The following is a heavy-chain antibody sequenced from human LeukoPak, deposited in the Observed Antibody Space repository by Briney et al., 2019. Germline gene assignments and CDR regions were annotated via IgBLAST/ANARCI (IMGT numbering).Heavy chain of an antibody. J-gene: IGHJ4*02. CDR2: IKEDGSVK. CDR1: GFTFSTFW. D-gene: IGHD1-1*01. CDR3: ARERGAATGTVSLDS. V-gene: IGHV3-7*01. Sequence: GGSLRLSCAVSGFTFSTFWMSWVRQAPGKGLERVANIKEDGSVKYYLDSVKGRFTISRDNAKSSLYLQMNSLRAEDTAVYYCARERGAATGTVSLDSWGQGTLVTVSS.